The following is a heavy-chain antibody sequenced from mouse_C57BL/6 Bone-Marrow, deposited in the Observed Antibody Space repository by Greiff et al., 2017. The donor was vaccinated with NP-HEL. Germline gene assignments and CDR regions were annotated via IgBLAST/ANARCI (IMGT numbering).Heavy chain of an antibody. V-gene: IGHV2-9-1*01. CDR2: IWTGGGT. J-gene: IGHJ4*01. CDR3: ARNPYDGYYYYAMDY. CDR1: GFSLTSYA. Sequence: QVQLKESGPGLVAPSQSLSITCTVSGFSLTSYAISWVRQPPGKGLEWLGVIWTGGGTNYNSALKSRLSISKDKSKSQVFLKMNSMQTDDTARYYCARNPYDGYYYYAMDYWGQGTSVTVSS. D-gene: IGHD2-3*01.